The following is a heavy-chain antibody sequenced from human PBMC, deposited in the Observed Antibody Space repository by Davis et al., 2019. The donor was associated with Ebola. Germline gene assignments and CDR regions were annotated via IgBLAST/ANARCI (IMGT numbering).Heavy chain of an antibody. CDR1: GFTFSSYS. CDR2: ISSSSSTI. D-gene: IGHD1-26*01. V-gene: IGHV3-48*01. J-gene: IGHJ2*01. Sequence: PGGSLRLSCAASGFTFSSYSMNWVRQAPGKGLEWVSYISSSSSTIYYADSVKGRFTISRDNAKNSLYLQMNSLRAEDTAVYYCARVGLQFSGAWYFDLWGRGTLVTVSS. CDR3: ARVGLQFSGAWYFDL.